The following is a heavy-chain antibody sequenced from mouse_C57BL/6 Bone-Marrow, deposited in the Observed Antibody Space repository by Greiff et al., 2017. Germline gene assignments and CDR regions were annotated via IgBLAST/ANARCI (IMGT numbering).Heavy chain of an antibody. Sequence: EVKLVESGEGLVKPGGSLKLSCAASGFTFSSYAMSWVRQTPEKRLEWVAYISSGGDYISYADTVKGRFTISRDNARHTLYLQMSSLKSEDTAMYYCTRDSYSNPMDYWGQGTSVTGSS. CDR2: ISSGGDYI. J-gene: IGHJ4*01. V-gene: IGHV5-9-1*02. CDR1: GFTFSSYA. CDR3: TRDSYSNPMDY. D-gene: IGHD2-5*01.